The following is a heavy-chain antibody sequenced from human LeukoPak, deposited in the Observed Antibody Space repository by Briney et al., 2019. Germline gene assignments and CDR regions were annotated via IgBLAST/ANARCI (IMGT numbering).Heavy chain of an antibody. V-gene: IGHV5-51*01. CDR1: GSRFTSYW. Sequence: GEPLKISCKGSGSRFTSYWIGWGRRMPGKGLEWMGIIYPGDSDTRYSPSFQGQVTISADKSISTAYLQWSSLKASDTAMYYCARPDSSWYSFDYWGQGTLVTVSS. J-gene: IGHJ4*02. CDR3: ARPDSSWYSFDY. D-gene: IGHD6-13*01. CDR2: IYPGDSDT.